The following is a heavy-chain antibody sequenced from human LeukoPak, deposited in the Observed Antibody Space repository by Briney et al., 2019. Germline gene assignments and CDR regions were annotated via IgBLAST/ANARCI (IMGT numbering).Heavy chain of an antibody. V-gene: IGHV1-69*13. Sequence: ASVKVSCKASGGTFSSYAIGWVRQAPGQGLEWMGGIIPIFGTANYAQKFQGRVTITADESTSTAYMELSSLRSEDTAVYYCARYITMVRGVIDYFDYWGQGTLVTVSS. D-gene: IGHD3-10*01. CDR2: IIPIFGTA. J-gene: IGHJ4*02. CDR1: GGTFSSYA. CDR3: ARYITMVRGVIDYFDY.